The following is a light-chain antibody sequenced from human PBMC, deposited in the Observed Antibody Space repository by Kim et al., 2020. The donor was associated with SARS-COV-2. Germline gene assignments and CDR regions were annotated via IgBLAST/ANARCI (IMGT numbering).Light chain of an antibody. CDR1: QGISND. CDR2: AAS. J-gene: IGKJ3*01. V-gene: IGKV1-27*01. Sequence: GDRVTITCRASQGISNDLAWYQQRPGKVPELLISAASTLQSGVPSRFSGSGFGTDFTLTISSLQPEDVATYYCQKYNSVPFTFGPGTKVDIK. CDR3: QKYNSVPFT.